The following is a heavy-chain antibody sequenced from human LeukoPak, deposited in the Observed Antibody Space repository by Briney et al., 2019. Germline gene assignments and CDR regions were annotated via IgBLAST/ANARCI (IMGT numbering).Heavy chain of an antibody. Sequence: TGGSLRLSCAASGFTFSSYGMHWVRQAPGKGLEWVAVISYDGSNKYYADSVKGRFTISRDNSKNTLYLQMNSLRAEDTAVYYCAKSIGPWKAAAVEECFDPWGQGTLVTVSS. CDR2: ISYDGSNK. D-gene: IGHD6-13*01. CDR1: GFTFSSYG. J-gene: IGHJ5*02. CDR3: AKSIGPWKAAAVEECFDP. V-gene: IGHV3-30*18.